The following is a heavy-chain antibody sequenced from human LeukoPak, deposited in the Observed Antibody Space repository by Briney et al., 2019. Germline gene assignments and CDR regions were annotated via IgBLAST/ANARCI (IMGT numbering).Heavy chain of an antibody. V-gene: IGHV3-21*01. CDR3: AREPQYCSSTSCSTFYYYYYGMDV. D-gene: IGHD2-2*01. Sequence: GGSLRLSCAASGFTFSSYWMNWVRQAPGKGLEWVSSISSSSSYIYYADSVKGRFTISRDNAKNSLYLQMNSLRAEDTAVYYCAREPQYCSSTSCSTFYYYYYGMDVWGQGTTVTVSS. CDR2: ISSSSSYI. J-gene: IGHJ6*02. CDR1: GFTFSSYW.